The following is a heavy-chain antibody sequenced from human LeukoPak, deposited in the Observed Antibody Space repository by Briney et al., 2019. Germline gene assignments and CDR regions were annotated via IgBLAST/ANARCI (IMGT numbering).Heavy chain of an antibody. CDR2: ISSSSSYI. CDR3: ARIWTVAAAGTDY. CDR1: GFTFSSYS. D-gene: IGHD6-13*01. Sequence: PGGSLRLSCAASGFTFSSYSMSWVRQAPGKGLEWVSSISSSSSYIYYADSVKGRFTISRDNAKNSLYLQMNSLRAEDTAVYYCARIWTVAAAGTDYWGQGTLVTVSS. V-gene: IGHV3-21*01. J-gene: IGHJ4*02.